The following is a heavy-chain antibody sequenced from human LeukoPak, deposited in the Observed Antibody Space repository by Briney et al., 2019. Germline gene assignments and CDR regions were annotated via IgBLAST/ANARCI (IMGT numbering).Heavy chain of an antibody. J-gene: IGHJ3*01. CDR3: ARVGGASSTLTTFDV. CDR1: GGSVSSYF. D-gene: IGHD4-11*01. Sequence: PSETLSLTCTVSGGSVSSYFWTWIRQPAGRGLEWIGLIYTSGRTNYNPSLKSQVTISADDSKNQFSLKLNSVTAADTAVYYCARVGGASSTLTTFDVWGQGTVVTVSS. V-gene: IGHV4-4*07. CDR2: IYTSGRT.